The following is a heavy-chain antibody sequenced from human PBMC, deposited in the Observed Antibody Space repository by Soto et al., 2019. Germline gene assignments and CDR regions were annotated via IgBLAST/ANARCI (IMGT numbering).Heavy chain of an antibody. D-gene: IGHD6-13*01. J-gene: IGHJ4*02. CDR3: ARDLSYSSSWSNFDY. CDR1: GFTFSSYA. CDR2: ISYDGSNK. Sequence: QVQLVESGGGVVQPGRSLRLSCAASGFTFSSYAMHWVRQAPGKGLEWVAVISYDGSNKYYADSVKGRFTISRDNSKNTLYLQMNSLRAEDTAVYYCARDLSYSSSWSNFDYWGQGTLVTVSS. V-gene: IGHV3-30-3*01.